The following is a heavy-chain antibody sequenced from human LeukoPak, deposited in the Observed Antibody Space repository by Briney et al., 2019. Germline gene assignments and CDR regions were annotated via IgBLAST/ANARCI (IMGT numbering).Heavy chain of an antibody. CDR1: GFTFSSYA. CDR2: ISDSGGST. D-gene: IGHD2-15*01. V-gene: IGHV3-23*01. J-gene: IGHJ4*02. CDR3: AKAWWNSHLGFDC. Sequence: GGSLRLSCAASGFTFSSYAMSWVRQAPGKGLEWVSGISDSGGSTYYADSVKGRFIISRDNSKSTLYLQMNSLRAEDTALYYCAKAWWNSHLGFDCWGQGTLVTVSS.